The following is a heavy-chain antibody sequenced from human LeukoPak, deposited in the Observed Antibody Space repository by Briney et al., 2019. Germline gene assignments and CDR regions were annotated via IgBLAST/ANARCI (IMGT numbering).Heavy chain of an antibody. V-gene: IGHV4-34*01. D-gene: IGHD6-19*01. CDR2: INHSGST. CDR1: GGSFSGYY. J-gene: IGHJ4*02. CDR3: VYSSGWYYFDY. Sequence: SPETLSLTCAVYGGSFSGYYWSWIRQPPGKGLEWIGEINHSGSTNYNPSLKSRVTISVDTSKNQFSLKLSSVTAADTAVYYCVYSSGWYYFDYWGQGTLVTVSS.